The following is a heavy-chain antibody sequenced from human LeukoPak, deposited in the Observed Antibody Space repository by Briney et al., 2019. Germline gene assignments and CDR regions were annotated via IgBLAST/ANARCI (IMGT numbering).Heavy chain of an antibody. CDR1: GGSFSGYY. V-gene: IGHV4-34*01. Sequence: PSETLSLTCAVYGGSFSGYYWSWIRQPPGKGLEWIGEINHSGSTNYNPSLKSRVTISVDTSKNQFSLKLSSVTAEDTAVYYCAKDFGDSYGPGVLWFFDYWGQGTLVTVSS. J-gene: IGHJ4*02. CDR3: AKDFGDSYGPGVLWFFDY. CDR2: INHSGST. D-gene: IGHD5-18*01.